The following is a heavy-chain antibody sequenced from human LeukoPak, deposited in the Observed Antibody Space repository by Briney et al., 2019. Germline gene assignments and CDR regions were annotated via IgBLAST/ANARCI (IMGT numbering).Heavy chain of an antibody. CDR2: IRYDGSNK. CDR1: GFTFSSYG. V-gene: IGHV3-30*02. J-gene: IGHJ4*02. CDR3: AKDRRSGSYFFDY. D-gene: IGHD1-26*01. Sequence: GGSLRLSCAASGFTFSSYGMHWVRQAPGKGLEWVAFIRYDGSNKYYADSVKGRFTISRDNSKNTLYLQMNSLRAEDTAVHYCAKDRRSGSYFFDYWGQGTLVIVSS.